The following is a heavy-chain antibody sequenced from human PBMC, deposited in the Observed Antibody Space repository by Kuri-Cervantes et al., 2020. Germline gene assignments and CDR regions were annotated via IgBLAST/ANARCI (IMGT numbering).Heavy chain of an antibody. V-gene: IGHV3-11*01. D-gene: IGHD6-6*01. Sequence: GGSLRLSCAASGFTFSDYYMSWIRQAPGKGLERVSYISSSGSTIYYADSVKGRFTISRDNAKNSLYLQMNSLRAEDTAVYYCARSIAPSYYYYGMDVWGQGTTVTVSS. J-gene: IGHJ6*02. CDR1: GFTFSDYY. CDR2: ISSSGSTI. CDR3: ARSIAPSYYYYGMDV.